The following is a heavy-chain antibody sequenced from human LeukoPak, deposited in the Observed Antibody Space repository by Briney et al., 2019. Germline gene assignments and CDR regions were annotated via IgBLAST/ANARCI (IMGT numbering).Heavy chain of an antibody. Sequence: PGGSLRLSCAASGFTFSSYAMSWVRQAPGKGLEWVSAISGSGGSTYYADSVKGRFTISRDNAKNSLYLQMNSLRAEDTAVYFCARETDSTLFDYWGQGTLVTVSS. CDR2: ISGSGGST. D-gene: IGHD2-2*01. V-gene: IGHV3-23*01. CDR1: GFTFSSYA. J-gene: IGHJ4*02. CDR3: ARETDSTLFDY.